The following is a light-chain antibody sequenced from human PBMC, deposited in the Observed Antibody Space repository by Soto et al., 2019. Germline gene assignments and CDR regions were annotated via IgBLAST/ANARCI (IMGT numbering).Light chain of an antibody. J-gene: IGKJ1*01. Sequence: DIQMTQSPSTLSASVGDRVTITCRASQSINDWLAWYQQKPGKAPKLLIYAASNLESGVPSRFSGSGFGTEFTLTISSLQPDDFAPYYCQQFFNYPRTFGQGTKVEIK. CDR2: AAS. V-gene: IGKV1-5*01. CDR1: QSINDW. CDR3: QQFFNYPRT.